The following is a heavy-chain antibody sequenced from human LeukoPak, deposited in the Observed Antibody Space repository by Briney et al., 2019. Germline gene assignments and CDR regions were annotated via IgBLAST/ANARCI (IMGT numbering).Heavy chain of an antibody. CDR1: AYTFTSYS. J-gene: IGHJ4*02. D-gene: IGHD4-17*01. V-gene: IGHV1-18*01. CDR3: ARSLWYYGDYFY. CDR2: IIAYNGNT. Sequence: AAVSVSCKASAYTFTSYSISWGRQGPGQGIGWVGWIIAYNGNTNYAQKLQGRVTMTTHTSTSTAYVELRILRSDGTAVYYCARSLWYYGDYFYWGQGTMVTVSS.